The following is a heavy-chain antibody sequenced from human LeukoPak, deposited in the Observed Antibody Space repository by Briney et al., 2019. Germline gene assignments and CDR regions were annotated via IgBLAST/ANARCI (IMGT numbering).Heavy chain of an antibody. CDR2: ISGSGGST. V-gene: IGHV3-23*01. D-gene: IGHD2-2*02. Sequence: GGSLRLSCAASGFTFSSYAMSWVRQAPGKGLEWVSAISGSGGSTYYADSVKGRFTISRDNSKNTLYLQMNSLRAEDTAVYYCAGYNCSSTSCYTGGFDYWGQGTLVTVSS. CDR3: AGYNCSSTSCYTGGFDY. CDR1: GFTFSSYA. J-gene: IGHJ4*02.